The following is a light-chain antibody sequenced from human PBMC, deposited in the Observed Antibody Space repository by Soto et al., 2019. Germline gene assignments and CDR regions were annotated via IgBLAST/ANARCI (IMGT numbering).Light chain of an antibody. J-gene: IGKJ5*01. Sequence: DIQMTQSPSSLSASVGDRVTITCRASQSISIYLNWYQQKPGKAPKLLIYAASSLQSGVPSRFSGSGSGTHFTLTISNLQPEDCATYYCQQSYSLPPITFGHGTRLETK. CDR2: AAS. CDR1: QSISIY. CDR3: QQSYSLPPIT. V-gene: IGKV1-39*01.